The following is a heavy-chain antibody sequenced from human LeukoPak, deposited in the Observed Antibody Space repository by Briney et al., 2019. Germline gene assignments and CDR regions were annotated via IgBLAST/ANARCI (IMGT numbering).Heavy chain of an antibody. CDR3: ARGPGGSSSSDFDY. J-gene: IGHJ4*02. V-gene: IGHV4-61*02. Sequence: SQTLSLTCTVSGGSISSGSYYWSWIRQPAGKGLEWIGRIYTSGSTNYNPSLKSRVTISVDTSKNQFSLKLSSVTAADTAVYYCARGPGGSSSSDFDYWGQGTLVTVSS. D-gene: IGHD6-6*01. CDR2: IYTSGST. CDR1: GGSISSGSYY.